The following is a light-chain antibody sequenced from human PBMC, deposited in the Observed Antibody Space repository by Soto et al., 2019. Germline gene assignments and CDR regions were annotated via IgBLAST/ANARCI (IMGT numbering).Light chain of an antibody. CDR2: EVS. Sequence: QSVLTQPASVSGSPGQSIIISCTGTSSDVGGYNYVSWYQQHPGKAPKLMIYEVSNRPSGVSNRFSGSKSGNTASLTISGLQAEDEADYYCSSYTSSSTGVFGTGTKVTVL. V-gene: IGLV2-14*01. CDR1: SSDVGGYNY. J-gene: IGLJ1*01. CDR3: SSYTSSSTGV.